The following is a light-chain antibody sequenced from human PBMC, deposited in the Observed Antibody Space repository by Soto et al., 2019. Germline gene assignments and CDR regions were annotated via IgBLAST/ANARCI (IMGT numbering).Light chain of an antibody. CDR3: QQYNNWPLT. CDR2: GAS. Sequence: VLTQSPGTLSVSPGERATLSCRASQSVSSNLAWYQQKPGQAPRLLIYGASTRATGIPARFSGSGSGTEFTLTISSLQSEDFAVYYCQQYNNWPLTFGQGTKLEIK. CDR1: QSVSSN. J-gene: IGKJ2*01. V-gene: IGKV3-15*01.